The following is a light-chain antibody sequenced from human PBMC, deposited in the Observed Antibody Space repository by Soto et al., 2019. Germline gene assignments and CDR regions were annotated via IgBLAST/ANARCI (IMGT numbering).Light chain of an antibody. CDR3: QQRNIWPPVT. CDR1: QSVRGSY. CDR2: GAA. J-gene: IGKJ5*01. V-gene: IGKV3D-20*02. Sequence: EMVLTHSPGTLSLSPGERATLSFSSSQSVRGSYLAWYQQKPGQAPRLLIFGAASRATGIPDRFSGRGSGTDFTLTISRLEPEDFAVYYCQQRNIWPPVTFGQGTRLEIK.